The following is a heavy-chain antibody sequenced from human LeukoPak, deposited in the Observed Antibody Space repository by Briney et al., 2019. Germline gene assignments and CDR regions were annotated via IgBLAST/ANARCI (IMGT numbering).Heavy chain of an antibody. J-gene: IGHJ3*02. CDR1: GFIFSSYE. Sequence: GGSLRLSCAASGFIFSSYEMNWARQAPGKGLEWVSYISSSGRTIYYADSVKGRFTISRDNAKNSLYLQMNSLRAEDTAVYYCARDQDAFDIWGQGTMVTVSS. CDR3: ARDQDAFDI. CDR2: ISSSGRTI. V-gene: IGHV3-48*03.